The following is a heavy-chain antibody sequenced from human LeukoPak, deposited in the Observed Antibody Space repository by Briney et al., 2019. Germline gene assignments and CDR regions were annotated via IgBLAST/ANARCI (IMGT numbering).Heavy chain of an antibody. J-gene: IGHJ4*02. Sequence: ASVKVSCKASGYTFTSYDINWVRQAPGQGLEWMGGIIPIFGTANYAQKFQGRVTITADESTSTAYMELSSLRSEDTAAYYCARGSDTAMVTLSRFDYWGQGTLVTVSS. V-gene: IGHV1-69*13. CDR1: GYTFTSYD. D-gene: IGHD5-18*01. CDR2: IIPIFGTA. CDR3: ARGSDTAMVTLSRFDY.